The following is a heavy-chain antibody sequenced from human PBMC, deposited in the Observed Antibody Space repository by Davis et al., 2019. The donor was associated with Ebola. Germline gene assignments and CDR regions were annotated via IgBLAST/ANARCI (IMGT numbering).Heavy chain of an antibody. CDR1: GFTFSSYA. J-gene: IGHJ6*03. Sequence: GESLKISCAASGFTFSSYAMSWVRQAPGKGLECVSAISGSGGSAYYADSVKGRFTISRDNSKNTLYLQMNSLRAEDTAVYFCARDLLWFGEAPGYYMDVWGKGTTVTVSS. CDR2: ISGSGGSA. CDR3: ARDLLWFGEAPGYYMDV. V-gene: IGHV3-23*01. D-gene: IGHD3-10*01.